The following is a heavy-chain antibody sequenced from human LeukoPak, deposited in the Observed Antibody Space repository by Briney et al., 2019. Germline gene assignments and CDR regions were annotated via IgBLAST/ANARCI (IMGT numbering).Heavy chain of an antibody. D-gene: IGHD1-26*01. CDR1: GFTFSSYG. CDR2: IYSGGST. CDR3: ARETDSGSYSDGIGFDY. Sequence: GRSLRLSCAASGFTFSSYGMHWVRQAPGKGLEWVSVIYSGGSTYYADSVKGRFTISRDNSKNTLYLQMNSLRAEDTAVYYCARETDSGSYSDGIGFDYWGQGTLVTVSS. V-gene: IGHV3-53*01. J-gene: IGHJ4*02.